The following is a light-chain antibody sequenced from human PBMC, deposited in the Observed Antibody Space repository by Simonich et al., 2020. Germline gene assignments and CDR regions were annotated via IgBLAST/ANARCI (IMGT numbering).Light chain of an antibody. CDR3: QSADSSGTYEV. V-gene: IGLV3-25*03. J-gene: IGLJ3*02. Sequence: SYELTQPPSVSVSPGQTARITCSGDALPKQYAYWYQQKPGQAPALVIYKDSERPSGIPERFSGSSSGTTVTLTISGVQAEDEADYYCQSADSSGTYEVFGGGTKLTVL. CDR2: KDS. CDR1: ALPKQY.